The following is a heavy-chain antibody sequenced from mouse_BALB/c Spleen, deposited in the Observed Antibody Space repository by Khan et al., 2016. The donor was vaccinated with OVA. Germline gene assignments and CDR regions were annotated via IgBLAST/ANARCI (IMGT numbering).Heavy chain of an antibody. CDR2: IWSGGST. V-gene: IGHV2-4*02. J-gene: IGHJ4*01. CDR1: DFSLTNYG. Sequence: VQLQESGPGLVQPSQSLSITCTVSDFSLTNYGVHWVRQPPGKGLEWLGVIWSGGSTDYNAAFISRLSISKDNSKSQVFFKMNSLQAEDTAIYYCARKRHYYGPYAMDYWGQGTSVTVSS. D-gene: IGHD1-2*01. CDR3: ARKRHYYGPYAMDY.